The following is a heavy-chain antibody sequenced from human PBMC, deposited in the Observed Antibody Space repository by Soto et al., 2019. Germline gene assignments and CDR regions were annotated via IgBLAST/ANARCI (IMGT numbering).Heavy chain of an antibody. V-gene: IGHV1-18*01. D-gene: IGHD3-22*01. J-gene: IGHJ4*02. Sequence: QVQLVQSGAEVKKPGASVKVSCKASGYTFTSYGISWVRQAPGQGLEWMGWINVYNDNTNYAQKLQGRVTMTTDTSTSTAYMELRSLRSDDTAVYYCARVGAYYYDSSGYMGYFYYWGQGTLVTVSS. CDR2: INVYNDNT. CDR3: ARVGAYYYDSSGYMGYFYY. CDR1: GYTFTSYG.